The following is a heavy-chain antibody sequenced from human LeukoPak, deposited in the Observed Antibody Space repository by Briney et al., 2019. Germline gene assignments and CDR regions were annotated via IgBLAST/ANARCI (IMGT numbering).Heavy chain of an antibody. Sequence: SGPTLLHPTQTLTLTCTFSGFSLRTSGVGVGWIRQPPGKALEWLPLIYWDDDKRYSPSLKSRLTLTKDTSKNQVVLTMTNMDPVDTATYYCAHKPNSGWSGNWFDPWGQGTLVTVSS. CDR2: IYWDDDK. CDR3: AHKPNSGWSGNWFDP. J-gene: IGHJ5*02. D-gene: IGHD6-19*01. V-gene: IGHV2-5*02. CDR1: GFSLRTSGVG.